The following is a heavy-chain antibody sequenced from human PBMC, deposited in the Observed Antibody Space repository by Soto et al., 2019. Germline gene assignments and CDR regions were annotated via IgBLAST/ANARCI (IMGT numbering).Heavy chain of an antibody. V-gene: IGHV4-34*01. J-gene: IGHJ6*03. CDR2: INHSGST. CDR1: GGSFSGYY. CDR3: ARASVLGPHYDFWSGYYSHYYYYYMDV. D-gene: IGHD3-3*01. Sequence: TSETLSLTCAVYGGSFSGYYWSWIRQPPGKGLEWIGEINHSGSTNYNPSLKSRVTISVDTSKNQFSLKLSSVTAADTAVYYCARASVLGPHYDFWSGYYSHYYYYYMDVWGKGTTVTVSS.